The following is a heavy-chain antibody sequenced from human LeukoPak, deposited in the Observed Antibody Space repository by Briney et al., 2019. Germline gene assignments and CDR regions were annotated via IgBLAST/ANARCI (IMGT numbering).Heavy chain of an antibody. CDR1: GGTFSSYT. Sequence: ASVKVSCKTSGGTFSSYTISWVRQAPGQGLERMGWIHTNTGNPTYAQGFTGRFVFSLDTSVSTAYLQISSLKAEDTAVYYCASIAAARLYNWFDPWGQGTLVTVSS. CDR3: ASIAAARLYNWFDP. D-gene: IGHD6-13*01. J-gene: IGHJ5*02. CDR2: IHTNTGNP. V-gene: IGHV7-4-1*02.